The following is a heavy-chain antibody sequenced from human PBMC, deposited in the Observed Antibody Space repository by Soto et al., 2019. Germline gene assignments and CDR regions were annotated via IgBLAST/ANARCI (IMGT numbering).Heavy chain of an antibody. J-gene: IGHJ4*02. D-gene: IGHD6-13*01. Sequence: PSETLSLTCTVSGGSISSAVYDWSWIHQYPGKGLEWIGYIYYSGSTYYNPSLKSRVTISVDTSKNQFSLKLSSVTAADTAVYYCARAQGGQQLVLYYWGQGTLVTRSS. V-gene: IGHV4-61*08. CDR2: IYYSGST. CDR1: GGSISSAVYD. CDR3: ARAQGGQQLVLYY.